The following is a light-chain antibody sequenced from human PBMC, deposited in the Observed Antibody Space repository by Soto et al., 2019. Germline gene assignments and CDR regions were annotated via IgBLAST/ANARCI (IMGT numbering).Light chain of an antibody. CDR2: EVS. V-gene: IGLV2-23*02. Sequence: QSALTHPASVSGSPGQSITISCTGTSSDVGSYNLVSWYQQHPGKAPKLMIYEVSKRPSGVSNRFSGSKSGNTASLTISGLQAEDEADYYCCSYAGSSTFEVFGTGTKLTVL. J-gene: IGLJ1*01. CDR3: CSYAGSSTFEV. CDR1: SSDVGSYNL.